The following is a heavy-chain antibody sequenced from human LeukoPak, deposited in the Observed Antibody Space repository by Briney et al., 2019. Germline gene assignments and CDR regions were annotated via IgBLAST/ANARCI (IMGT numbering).Heavy chain of an antibody. CDR1: GFTVSSNY. Sequence: GGSLRLSCAASGFTVSSNYMSWVRQAPGKGLEWVSVIYSGGSTYYADSVKGRFTISRDNSKNTLYLQMNSLRAEDTAVYYCARDRSGYATYYYYYMDVWGKGTTVTVSS. CDR3: ARDRSGYATYYYYYMDV. CDR2: IYSGGST. V-gene: IGHV3-53*01. D-gene: IGHD5-12*01. J-gene: IGHJ6*03.